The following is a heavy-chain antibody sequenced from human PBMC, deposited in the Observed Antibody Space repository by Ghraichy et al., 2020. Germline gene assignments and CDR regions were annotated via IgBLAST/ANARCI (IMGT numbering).Heavy chain of an antibody. D-gene: IGHD2-15*01. CDR2: SSNSGVTK. J-gene: IGHJ4*02. CDR3: ARLRAGGYADY. Sequence: GGSLRLSCAASGFILSTYGMNWVRQAPGKGLEWISYSSNSGVTKYYADSVKGRFTISRDHAKNSLYLQMNSLRAEDTAVYYCARLRAGGYADYWGQGTLITVSS. V-gene: IGHV3-48*01. CDR1: GFILSTYG.